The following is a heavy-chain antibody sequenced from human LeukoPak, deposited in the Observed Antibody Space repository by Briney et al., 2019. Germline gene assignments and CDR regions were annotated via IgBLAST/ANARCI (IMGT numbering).Heavy chain of an antibody. CDR3: AKDSRGYQDYFDY. Sequence: GGSLRLSCAASGFTFSSYSMNWVRQAPGKGLEWVSLISGSGGSTYYAASVKGRFTISRDNSKNTLYLQMNSLRAEDTAVYYRAKDSRGYQDYFDYWGQGTLVTVSS. CDR2: ISGSGGST. J-gene: IGHJ4*02. CDR1: GFTFSSYS. V-gene: IGHV3-23*01. D-gene: IGHD3-22*01.